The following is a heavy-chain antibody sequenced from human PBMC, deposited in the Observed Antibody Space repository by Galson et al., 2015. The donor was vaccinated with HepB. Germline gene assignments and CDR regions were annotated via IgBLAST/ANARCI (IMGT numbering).Heavy chain of an antibody. V-gene: IGHV1-18*01. CDR3: ARGALVVVVGANENNWFDP. CDR1: GYTFTSYS. D-gene: IGHD2-15*01. Sequence: SVKVSCKASGYTFTSYSFTWVRQAPGQGLEWMGRINPNSRSTRYAQKFQGRVTMTTDASTNTAYMELSSLRSGDTAVYYCARGALVVVVGANENNWFDPCGQGTLVTVSS. J-gene: IGHJ5*02. CDR2: INPNSRST.